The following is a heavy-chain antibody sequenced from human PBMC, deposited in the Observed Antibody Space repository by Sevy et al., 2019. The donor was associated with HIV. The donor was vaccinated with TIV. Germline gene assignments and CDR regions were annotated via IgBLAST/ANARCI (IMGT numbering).Heavy chain of an antibody. CDR3: AGENAWGRGYS. CDR2: IYYNGHI. Sequence: SETLSLTCTVSGGSITSLYWNWIRQPPGKGLEWIANIYYNGHINYNPSLKSRVTLSLDTSTNQFSLMLGSVTAADTAMYYCAGENAWGRGYSWGQGTLVTVSS. CDR1: GGSITSLY. D-gene: IGHD3-10*01. J-gene: IGHJ4*02. V-gene: IGHV4-59*08.